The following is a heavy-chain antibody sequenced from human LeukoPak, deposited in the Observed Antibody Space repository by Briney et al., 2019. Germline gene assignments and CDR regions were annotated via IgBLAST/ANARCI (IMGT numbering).Heavy chain of an antibody. D-gene: IGHD2-2*01. CDR2: ISAYNGNT. J-gene: IGHJ5*02. CDR1: GYTFTSYG. Sequence: ASVKVSCKASGYTFTSYGISWVRQAHGQGLEWMGWISAYNGNTNYAQKLQGRVTMTTDTSTSTAYMELRSLRSDDTAVYYCARVRARGVVPPQRGFDPWGQGTLVTVSS. V-gene: IGHV1-18*01. CDR3: ARVRARGVVPPQRGFDP.